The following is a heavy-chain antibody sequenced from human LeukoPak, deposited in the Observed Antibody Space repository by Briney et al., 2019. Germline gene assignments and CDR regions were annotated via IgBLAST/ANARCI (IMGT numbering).Heavy chain of an antibody. J-gene: IGHJ3*02. V-gene: IGHV4-4*02. CDR2: IYHSGST. CDR1: GGSISSSNW. D-gene: IGHD3-22*01. Sequence: PSETLSLTCAVSGGSISSSNWWSWVRQPPGKGLEWIGEIYHSGSTNYNPSLKSRVTISVDKSKNQFSPRLNSVTAADTAVYYCARIMIGYDSSDILINDAFDIWGQGTIVTVSS. CDR3: ARIMIGYDSSDILINDAFDI.